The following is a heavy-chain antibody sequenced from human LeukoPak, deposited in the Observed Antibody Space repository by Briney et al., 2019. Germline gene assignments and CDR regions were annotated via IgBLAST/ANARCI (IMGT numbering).Heavy chain of an antibody. Sequence: GGSLRLSCAASGFTFSSYAMSWVRQAPGKGLEWASGIRGSGVSTYYADSVKGRFTISRDNPKNTLYLQMNSLRAEDTAVYYCAKVYVGAGSDYYYMDVWGKGTTVTVSS. J-gene: IGHJ6*03. V-gene: IGHV3-23*01. D-gene: IGHD3-10*01. CDR1: GFTFSSYA. CDR2: IRGSGVST. CDR3: AKVYVGAGSDYYYMDV.